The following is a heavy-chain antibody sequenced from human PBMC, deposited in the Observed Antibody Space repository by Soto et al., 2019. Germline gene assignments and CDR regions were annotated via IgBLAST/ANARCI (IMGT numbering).Heavy chain of an antibody. CDR3: IGYCRTTSCYASYFDY. CDR1: GFTFSGSA. CDR2: IRSKANSYAT. Sequence: GSLRLSCAASGFTFSGSAMHWVRQAAGKGLEWVGRIRSKANSYATAYGASVKGRFTISRDDSKNTAYLQMNSLKTEDTAVYYCIGYCRTTSCYASYFDYWGQGTVVTVPQ. J-gene: IGHJ4*02. V-gene: IGHV3-73*01. D-gene: IGHD2-2*03.